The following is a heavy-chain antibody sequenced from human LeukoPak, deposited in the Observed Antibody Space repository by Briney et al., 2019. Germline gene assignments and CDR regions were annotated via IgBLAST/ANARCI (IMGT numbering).Heavy chain of an antibody. V-gene: IGHV4-39*07. CDR3: ARDHDSSTSNWFDP. Sequence: SETLSLTCTVSGGSISSSSYYWGWIRQPPGKGLEWIGSIYYSGSTYYNPSLKSRVTISVDTSKNQFSLKLSSVTAADTAVYYCARDHDSSTSNWFDPWGQGTLVTVSS. CDR1: GGSISSSSYY. J-gene: IGHJ5*02. CDR2: IYYSGST. D-gene: IGHD2-2*01.